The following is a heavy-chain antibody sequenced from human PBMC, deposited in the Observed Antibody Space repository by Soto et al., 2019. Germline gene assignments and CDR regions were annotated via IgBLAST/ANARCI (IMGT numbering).Heavy chain of an antibody. V-gene: IGHV1-69*13. Sequence: GASVKVSCKASGGTFSSYAISWVRQAPGQGLEWMGGIIPIFGTANYAQKFQGRVTITADESTSTAYMELSSLRSEDTAVYYCARFVAARPHYYYGMDVWGQGTTVTVS. J-gene: IGHJ6*02. D-gene: IGHD6-6*01. CDR1: GGTFSSYA. CDR3: ARFVAARPHYYYGMDV. CDR2: IIPIFGTA.